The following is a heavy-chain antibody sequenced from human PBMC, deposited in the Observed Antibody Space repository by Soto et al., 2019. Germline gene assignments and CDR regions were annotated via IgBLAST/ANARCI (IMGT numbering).Heavy chain of an antibody. V-gene: IGHV4-34*01. CDR2: INHSGST. Sequence: SETLSLTCAVYGGSFSGYYWTWIRQPPGTGLEWIGEINHSGSTNYNPSLKSRVTISVDTSKNQFSLKLTSVTAADTAVYYCARVYSSASRVFDYWGQGTLVTVSS. J-gene: IGHJ4*02. D-gene: IGHD6-6*01. CDR3: ARVYSSASRVFDY. CDR1: GGSFSGYY.